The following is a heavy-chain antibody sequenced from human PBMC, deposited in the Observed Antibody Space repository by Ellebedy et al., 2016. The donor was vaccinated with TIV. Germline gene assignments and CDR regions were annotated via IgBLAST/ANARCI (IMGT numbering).Heavy chain of an antibody. CDR3: TKVARFSSSSRWFDP. Sequence: GESLKISXAASGFTFISYAMSWVRQAPGKGLEWVSTISGSGGRTYYADSVKGRFTIPRDNSRNTLYLQMNNLRAEDTAVYYCTKVARFSSSSRWFDPWGQGTLVTVSS. CDR1: GFTFISYA. D-gene: IGHD6-6*01. CDR2: ISGSGGRT. V-gene: IGHV3-23*01. J-gene: IGHJ5*02.